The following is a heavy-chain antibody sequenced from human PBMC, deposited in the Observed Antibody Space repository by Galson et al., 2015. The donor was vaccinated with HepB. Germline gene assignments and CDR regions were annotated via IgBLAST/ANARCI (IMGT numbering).Heavy chain of an antibody. CDR3: GKDRGGLQFIACDS. V-gene: IGHV3-23*01. CDR1: GFIFSTYD. Sequence: SLRLSCAASGFIFSTYDMCWVRQAPGRGLEWISSISGSGRRTYYADSVKGRFTISRDNSKNIVSLQMTSLRAEDTAMYYCGKDRGGLQFIACDSWGQGTLVTVSS. CDR2: ISGSGRRT. J-gene: IGHJ5*02. D-gene: IGHD2-21*01.